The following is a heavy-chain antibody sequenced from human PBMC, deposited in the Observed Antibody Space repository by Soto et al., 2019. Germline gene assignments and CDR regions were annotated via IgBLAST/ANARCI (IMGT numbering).Heavy chain of an antibody. CDR1: GFTFRTYA. J-gene: IGHJ4*02. D-gene: IGHD3-3*01. CDR2: ISYDGNNK. Sequence: QVQLVESGGGVVQPGRSLRLSCAASGFTFRTYAMHWVRQAPGKGLEWVTVISYDGNNKYYADSVEGRFTISRDNSKNTLYLQMKSLRPEDTAVYYCASAGAIEWRPPTDYWGQGTLVTVSS. CDR3: ASAGAIEWRPPTDY. V-gene: IGHV3-30-3*01.